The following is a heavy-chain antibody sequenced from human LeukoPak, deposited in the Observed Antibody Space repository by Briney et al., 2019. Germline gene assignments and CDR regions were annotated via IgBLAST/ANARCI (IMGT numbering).Heavy chain of an antibody. CDR1: GGSISSYY. J-gene: IGHJ4*02. CDR2: IYYSGST. V-gene: IGHV4-59*01. Sequence: SETLSLTCTVSGGSISSYYWSWIRQPPGKGLEWIGYIYYSGSTNYNPSLKSRVTISVDTSKNQFSLKLSSVTAADTAVYHCARGQRNYYDSSGYWLLNWGQGNLVTVSS. D-gene: IGHD3-22*01. CDR3: ARGQRNYYDSSGYWLLN.